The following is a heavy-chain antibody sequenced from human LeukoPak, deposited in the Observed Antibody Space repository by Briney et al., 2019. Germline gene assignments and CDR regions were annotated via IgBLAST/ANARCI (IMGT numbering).Heavy chain of an antibody. CDR1: GYTFTSYG. J-gene: IGHJ4*02. CDR2: ISAYNGNT. D-gene: IGHD3-22*01. Sequence: ASVKVSCKASGYTFTSYGISWVRQAPGQGLEWMGWISAYNGNTNYAQKLQGRVTMTTDTSTSTAYMELRSLRSDDTAVYYCARGPRDYYDSSGYSGPFDYWGQGTLVTVSS. CDR3: ARGPRDYYDSSGYSGPFDY. V-gene: IGHV1-18*01.